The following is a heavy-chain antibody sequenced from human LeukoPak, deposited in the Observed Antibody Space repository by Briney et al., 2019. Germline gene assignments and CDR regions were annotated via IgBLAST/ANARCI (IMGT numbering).Heavy chain of an antibody. V-gene: IGHV3-7*03. J-gene: IGHJ4*02. CDR3: AKAWGVTSIIY. CDR2: IKQDGSEK. D-gene: IGHD4-17*01. Sequence: GGSLRLSCAASGFTFSSYWMSWVRQAPGKGLEWVANIKQDGSEKYYVDSVKGRFTISRDNAKNSLYLQMNRLRAEDTAVYYCAKAWGVTSIIYWGQGTLVTVSS. CDR1: GFTFSSYW.